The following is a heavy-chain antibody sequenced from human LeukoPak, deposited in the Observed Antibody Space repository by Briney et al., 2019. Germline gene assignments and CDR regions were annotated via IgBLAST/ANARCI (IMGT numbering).Heavy chain of an antibody. V-gene: IGHV1-18*01. D-gene: IGHD3-10*01. CDR2: ISAYNGNT. CDR1: GYTFTSYG. CDR3: ARDQRVHLDYYYYYYMDV. J-gene: IGHJ6*03. Sequence: ASVKVSCKASGYTFTSYGISWVRQAPGQGLEWMGWISAYNGNTNYAQKLQGRVTMTTDTSTSTAYMELRSLRSDDTAVYYCARDQRVHLDYYYYYYMDVWGKGTTVTVSS.